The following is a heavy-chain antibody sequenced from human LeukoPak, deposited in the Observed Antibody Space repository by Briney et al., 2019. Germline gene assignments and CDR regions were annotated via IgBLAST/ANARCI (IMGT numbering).Heavy chain of an antibody. CDR2: ISGSGGSA. CDR1: GFTFSSYA. CDR3: ASYYDSSGYQPPTFDY. Sequence: GGSLRLSCAASGFTFSSYAMSWVRQAPGKGLEWVSAISGSGGSAYYADSVKGRFTISRDNSKNTLYLQMNSLRAEDTAVYYCASYYDSSGYQPPTFDYWGQGTLVTVSS. J-gene: IGHJ4*02. D-gene: IGHD3-22*01. V-gene: IGHV3-23*01.